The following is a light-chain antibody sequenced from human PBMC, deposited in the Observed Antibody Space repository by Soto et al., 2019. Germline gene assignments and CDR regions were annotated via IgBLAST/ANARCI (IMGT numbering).Light chain of an antibody. J-gene: IGKJ1*01. Sequence: EIVSTQSPATLSGSPVERATLSCLTSQSVSSHLSWYQKKPGQAPRLLLYDASNRATGIPARFSGSGSARDFTLTISSLEPEDYSVYYCQQRSNCPTWTFGQGTKGDIK. CDR1: QSVSSH. CDR2: DAS. CDR3: QQRSNCPTWT. V-gene: IGKV3-11*02.